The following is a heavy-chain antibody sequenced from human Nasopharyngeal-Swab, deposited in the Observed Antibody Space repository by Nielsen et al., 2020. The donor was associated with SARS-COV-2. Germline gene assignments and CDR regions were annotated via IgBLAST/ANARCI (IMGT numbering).Heavy chain of an antibody. CDR1: GGSISSYY. V-gene: IGHV4-59*13. D-gene: IGHD6-19*01. CDR2: IYYSGST. J-gene: IGHJ6*02. CDR3: ARDLKGEQWLVKGGYYGMDV. Sequence: SETLSLTCTVSGGSISSYYWSWIRQPPGKGLEWIGYIYYSGSTNYNPSLKSRVTISVDTSKNQFSLKLSSVTAADTAVYYCARDLKGEQWLVKGGYYGMDVWGQGTTVTVS.